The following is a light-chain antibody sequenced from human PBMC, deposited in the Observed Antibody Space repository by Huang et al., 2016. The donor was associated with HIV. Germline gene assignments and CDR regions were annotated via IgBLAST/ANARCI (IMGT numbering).Light chain of an antibody. CDR1: QSVSNW. CDR2: GAS. J-gene: IGKJ1*01. Sequence: DIQMTQSPSTLSASIGDRVMITCRASQSVSNWLAWYQQKPGKAPNLLIYGASILESGVPSRFSGSGSGTEFTLTIISLQPDDFAIYYCQQYNSHSRTFGQGTKVEIK. V-gene: IGKV1-5*01. CDR3: QQYNSHSRT.